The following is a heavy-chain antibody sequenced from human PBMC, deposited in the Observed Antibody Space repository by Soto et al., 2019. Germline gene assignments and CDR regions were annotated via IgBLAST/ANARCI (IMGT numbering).Heavy chain of an antibody. J-gene: IGHJ6*02. CDR1: GYTFSTYA. Sequence: VASVKVSCKASGYTFSTYAMHWVRQAPGQRLEWLGWINAGNGNTKYSQKFQGRVTITRDTSANTAYMELSSLRSEDTALYSCARSPTGPFFYAMDVWGQGTTVTVS. CDR3: ARSPTGPFFYAMDV. CDR2: INAGNGNT. V-gene: IGHV1-3*01. D-gene: IGHD4-17*01.